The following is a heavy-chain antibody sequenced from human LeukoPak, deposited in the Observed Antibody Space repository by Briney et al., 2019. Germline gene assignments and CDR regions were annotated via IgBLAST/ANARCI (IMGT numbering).Heavy chain of an antibody. V-gene: IGHV3-30*18. CDR3: AKDRQSHYYDSSGYPDY. D-gene: IGHD3-22*01. CDR2: ISYDGSNK. J-gene: IGHJ4*02. CDR1: GFTFSSYG. Sequence: GGSLRLSCAASGFTFSSYGMHWVRQAPGKGLEWVAVISYDGSNKYYADSVKGRFTTSRDNSKNTLYLQMNSLRAEDTAVYYCAKDRQSHYYDSSGYPDYWGQGTLVTVSS.